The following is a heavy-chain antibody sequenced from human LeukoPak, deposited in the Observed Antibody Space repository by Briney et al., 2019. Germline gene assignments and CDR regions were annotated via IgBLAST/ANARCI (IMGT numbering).Heavy chain of an antibody. CDR1: GFTFSSYS. Sequence: GWSLRLSCVGSGFTFSSYSMIWVRQAPGKGLQWVANMKKDGSETKYVESVKGRFTISRDNAKNSLYLQMNSLRAEDTAVYYCGRHRSGSGTYFIDYWGQGTLVSVSS. CDR2: MKKDGSET. V-gene: IGHV3-7*01. CDR3: GRHRSGSGTYFIDY. J-gene: IGHJ4*02. D-gene: IGHD3-10*01.